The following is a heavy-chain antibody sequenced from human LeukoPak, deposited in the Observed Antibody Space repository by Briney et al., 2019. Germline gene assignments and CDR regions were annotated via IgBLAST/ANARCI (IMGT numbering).Heavy chain of an antibody. D-gene: IGHD3-16*01. Sequence: GRSLRLSCAASGFTFSSYGMHWVRQAPGKGLKWVAVISYDGSNKYYADSVKGRFTISRDNFENTLYLQMNSLRTEDAAVYFCAKDRIRLTTFGYYYYGMDVWGQGTTVTVSS. J-gene: IGHJ6*02. CDR3: AKDRIRLTTFGYYYYGMDV. CDR1: GFTFSSYG. CDR2: ISYDGSNK. V-gene: IGHV3-30*18.